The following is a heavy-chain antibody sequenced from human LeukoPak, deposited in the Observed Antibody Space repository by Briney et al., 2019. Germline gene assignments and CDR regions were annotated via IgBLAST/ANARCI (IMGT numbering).Heavy chain of an antibody. V-gene: IGHV5-51*01. Sequence: GESLKISCKGSGYSFTSYWIGWVRQMPGKGLEWMEVIYPGDSDTRYSPSFQGQVTISADKSISTTYLQWSSLKASDTAMYYCARRGYSGFVDSFFDSWGQGTLVTVSS. J-gene: IGHJ4*02. CDR2: IYPGDSDT. D-gene: IGHD5-12*01. CDR3: ARRGYSGFVDSFFDS. CDR1: GYSFTSYW.